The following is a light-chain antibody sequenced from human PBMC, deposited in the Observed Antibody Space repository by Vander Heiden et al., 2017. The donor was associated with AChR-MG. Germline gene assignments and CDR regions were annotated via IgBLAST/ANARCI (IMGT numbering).Light chain of an antibody. CDR3: QHSYTTPRT. CDR1: HTVVRD. Sequence: DIQQTQCASSLSASVGDRVPITCRSSHTVVRDLNWYQQKPEEGPKLLLDAGSSWESRVPSSFSGCGSETAFTLTISRLQPEDFATYYCQHSYTTPRTFGQGTKVEI. J-gene: IGKJ1*01. CDR2: AGS. V-gene: IGKV1-39*01.